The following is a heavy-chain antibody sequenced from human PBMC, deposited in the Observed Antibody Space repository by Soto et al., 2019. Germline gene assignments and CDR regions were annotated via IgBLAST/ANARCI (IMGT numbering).Heavy chain of an antibody. CDR2: ITGSGNTS. D-gene: IGHD3-22*01. Sequence: GGSLRFSFAAAGFTFRNYAMSWVRQAPGKGLEWVSAITGSGNTSSYADSVKVRFTISRDNPKNILYLQLNRLRADDTAVYYCASLGPRYYDSTGNYSESHAFDIWGQGTMVTVSS. CDR1: GFTFRNYA. CDR3: ASLGPRYYDSTGNYSESHAFDI. V-gene: IGHV3-23*01. J-gene: IGHJ3*02.